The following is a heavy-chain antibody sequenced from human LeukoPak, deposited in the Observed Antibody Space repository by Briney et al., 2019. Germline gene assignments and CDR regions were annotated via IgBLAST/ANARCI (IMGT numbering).Heavy chain of an antibody. CDR1: GYTFAAYY. J-gene: IGHJ4*02. Sequence: ASVKVSCKASGYTFAAYYMHWVRQAPGQGLEWMAWINPNSGGTNYAQKFQGRVTMTRDTSISTAYMELSRLRSDDTAVYYCARDLHYYGSGSYYTLDYWGQGTLVTVSS. V-gene: IGHV1-2*02. CDR2: INPNSGGT. CDR3: ARDLHYYGSGSYYTLDY. D-gene: IGHD3-10*01.